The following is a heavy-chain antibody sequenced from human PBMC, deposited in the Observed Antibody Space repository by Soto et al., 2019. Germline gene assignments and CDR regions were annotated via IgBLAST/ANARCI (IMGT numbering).Heavy chain of an antibody. CDR3: AQGVYDFWSGYYNEYYFDY. CDR2: IIPILGIA. CDR1: GGTFSSYT. J-gene: IGHJ4*02. Sequence: SVKGSCKASGGTFSSYTISWVRQAPGQGLEWMGRIIPILGIANYAQKFQGRVTITADKSTSTAYMELSSLRSEDTAVYYCAQGVYDFWSGYYNEYYFDYWGQGTLVTVSS. V-gene: IGHV1-69*02. D-gene: IGHD3-3*01.